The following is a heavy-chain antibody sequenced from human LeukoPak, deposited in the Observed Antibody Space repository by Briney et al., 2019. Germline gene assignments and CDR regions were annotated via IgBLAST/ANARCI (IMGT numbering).Heavy chain of an antibody. J-gene: IGHJ4*02. CDR2: FDPEDGET. D-gene: IGHD3-22*01. CDR1: GYTLTELS. Sequence: ASVTVSCKGSGYTLTELSMHWVRQAPGKGLEWMGGFDPEDGETIYAQKFQGRVTMTEDTSTDTAYMELSSLRSEDTAVYYCATEGPHPQAGATYYYDSSGYSQGDYWGQASAVTVSS. CDR3: ATEGPHPQAGATYYYDSSGYSQGDY. V-gene: IGHV1-24*01.